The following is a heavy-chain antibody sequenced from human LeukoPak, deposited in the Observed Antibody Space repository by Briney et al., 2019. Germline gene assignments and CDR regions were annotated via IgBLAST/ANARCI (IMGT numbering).Heavy chain of an antibody. J-gene: IGHJ4*02. CDR1: GFSFSSYS. D-gene: IGHD2/OR15-2a*01. Sequence: PGGSLRLSCAASGFSFSSYSINWVRQAPGKGLEWVSYISGDGNAKHYIGSVKGRFTISRDNAKNALYLQMNSLRAEDTAVYFCARDYVYAFDYWGQGTLVTVSS. CDR3: ARDYVYAFDY. V-gene: IGHV3-48*01. CDR2: ISGDGNAK.